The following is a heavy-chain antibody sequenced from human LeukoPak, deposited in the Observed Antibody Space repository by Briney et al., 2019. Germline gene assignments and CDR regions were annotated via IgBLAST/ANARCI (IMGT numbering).Heavy chain of an antibody. J-gene: IGHJ4*02. V-gene: IGHV3-30*04. CDR1: GFTFSSYA. D-gene: IGHD2-2*01. CDR2: ISYDGSNK. Sequence: GGSLRLSCAASGFTFSSYAMHWVRQAPGKGLEWVAVISYDGSNKYYADSVKGRFTISRDNSKNTLYLQMNSLRAEDTAVYYCAKGQRYCSSTSCYLLGYWGQGTLVTVSS. CDR3: AKGQRYCSSTSCYLLGY.